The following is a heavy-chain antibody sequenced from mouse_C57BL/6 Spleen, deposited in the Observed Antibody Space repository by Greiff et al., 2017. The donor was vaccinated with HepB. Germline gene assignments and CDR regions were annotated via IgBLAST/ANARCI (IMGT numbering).Heavy chain of an antibody. D-gene: IGHD2-4*01. CDR1: GFTFTDYY. V-gene: IGHV7-3*01. Sequence: EVKLMESGGGLVQPGGSLSLSCAASGFTFTDYYMSWVRQPPGKALEWLGFIRNKANGYTTEYSASVKGRFTISRDNSQSILYLQMNALRAEDSATYYCARYDDYDGGNAMDYWGQGTSVTVSS. J-gene: IGHJ4*01. CDR2: IRNKANGYTT. CDR3: ARYDDYDGGNAMDY.